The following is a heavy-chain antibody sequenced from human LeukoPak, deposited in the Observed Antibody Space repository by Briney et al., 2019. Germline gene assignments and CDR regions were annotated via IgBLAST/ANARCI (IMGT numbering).Heavy chain of an antibody. J-gene: IGHJ3*02. CDR2: IIPIFGTA. V-gene: IGHV1-69*05. D-gene: IGHD5-24*01. CDR1: GGTFSSYA. CDR3: ARGRWLQLGDAFDI. Sequence: SVKVSCKXSGGTFSSYAISWVRQAPGQGLEWMGGIIPIFGTANYAQKFQGRVTITTDESTSTAYMELSSLRSEDTAVYYCARGRWLQLGDAFDIWGQRTMVTVSS.